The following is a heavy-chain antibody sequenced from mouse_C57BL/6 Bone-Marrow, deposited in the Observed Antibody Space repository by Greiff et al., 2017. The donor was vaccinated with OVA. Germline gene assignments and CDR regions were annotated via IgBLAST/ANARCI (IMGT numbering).Heavy chain of an antibody. CDR1: GYAFSSYW. CDR3: ARRNYDYPFAY. J-gene: IGHJ3*01. Sequence: QVQLKESGAELVKPGASVKISCKASGYAFSSYWMNWVKQRPGKGLEWIGQIYPGDGDTNYNGKFKGKATLTADKSSSTAYMQLSSLTSDDSAVYFCARRNYDYPFAYWGQGTLVTVSA. V-gene: IGHV1-80*01. D-gene: IGHD2-4*01. CDR2: IYPGDGDT.